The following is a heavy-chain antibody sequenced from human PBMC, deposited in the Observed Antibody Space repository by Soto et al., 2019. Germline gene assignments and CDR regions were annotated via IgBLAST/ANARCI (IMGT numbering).Heavy chain of an antibody. D-gene: IGHD3-3*01. CDR2: ISGSGGST. J-gene: IGHJ6*03. CDR1: GFTFSSYA. V-gene: IGHV3-23*01. CDR3: ANRSPDYYDFWSGYSGHYYYMDV. Sequence: GGSLRLSCAASGFTFSSYAMSWVRQAPGKGLEWVSAISGSGGSTYYADSVKGRFTISRDNSKNTLYLQMNSLRAEDTAVYYCANRSPDYYDFWSGYSGHYYYMDVWGKGTTVTVSS.